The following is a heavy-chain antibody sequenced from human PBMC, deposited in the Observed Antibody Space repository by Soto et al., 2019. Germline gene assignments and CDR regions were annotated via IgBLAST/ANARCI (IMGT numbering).Heavy chain of an antibody. V-gene: IGHV5-51*01. CDR2: LYPVDSDT. D-gene: IGHD1-1*01. J-gene: IGHJ5*02. CDR3: ASQKTVIRGPLSSNWFDP. CDR1: GFTFTDYW. Sequence: GESLKISCKGYGFTFTDYWIGWVRQMPGTGLELVGVLYPVDSDTKYSPSFQGRVTISADKSISTAFLQWSSLRASDTAMYYCASQKTVIRGPLSSNWFDPWGQGTLVTVSS.